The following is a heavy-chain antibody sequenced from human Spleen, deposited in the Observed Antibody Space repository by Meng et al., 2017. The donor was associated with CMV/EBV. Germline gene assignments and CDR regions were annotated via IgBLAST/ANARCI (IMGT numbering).Heavy chain of an antibody. V-gene: IGHV3-23*01. J-gene: IGHJ4*02. Sequence: GESLKISCAASGFTSDDYTMSWVRQAPGKGLEWVSVISGSGDSTYYADSVKGRFTISRDNSKSTLYLQVNSLRAGDTAVYYCARPHLGYCSSTSCYNYFDDWGQGTLVTVSS. D-gene: IGHD2-2*01. CDR3: ARPHLGYCSSTSCYNYFDD. CDR2: ISGSGDST. CDR1: GFTSDDYT.